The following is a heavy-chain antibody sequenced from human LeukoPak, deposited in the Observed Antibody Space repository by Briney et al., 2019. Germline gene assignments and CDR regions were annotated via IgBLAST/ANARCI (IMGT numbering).Heavy chain of an antibody. D-gene: IGHD3-22*01. CDR2: ISYDGSNK. Sequence: GGSLRLSCAASGFTFSSYGMHWVRQAPGKGLEWVAVISYDGSNKYYADSVKGRFTISRDNSKNTLYLQMNSLRAEDTAVYYCAKDRSYDRSGAFDYWGQGTLVTVSS. CDR3: AKDRSYDRSGAFDY. V-gene: IGHV3-30*18. J-gene: IGHJ4*02. CDR1: GFTFSSYG.